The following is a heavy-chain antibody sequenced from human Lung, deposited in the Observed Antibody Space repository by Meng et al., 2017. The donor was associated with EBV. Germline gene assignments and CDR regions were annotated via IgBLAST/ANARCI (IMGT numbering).Heavy chain of an antibody. D-gene: IGHD6-13*01. V-gene: IGHV1-46*02. CDR1: GGTFKNYA. CDR2: INPSGGST. J-gene: IGHJ5*02. Sequence: QWQLVQSGSELKKPGASVKVSCKGSGGTFKNYAFSWVRQAPGQGLEWMGIINPSGGSTSYAQKLQGRVTMTTDTSTSTAYMELRSLRSDDTAVYYCAASSSSWYQNWFDPWGQGTLVTVSS. CDR3: AASSSSWYQNWFDP.